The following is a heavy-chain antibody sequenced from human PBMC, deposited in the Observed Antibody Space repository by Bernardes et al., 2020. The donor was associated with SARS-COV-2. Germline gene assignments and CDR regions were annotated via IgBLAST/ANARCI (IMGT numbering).Heavy chain of an antibody. D-gene: IGHD5-12*01. CDR3: AREDYSGYDSGYFDY. Sequence: GGSLRLSCAVSGFTVSNNYLNWVRQVPGKGLEWVSSIYSDGTTYYAESVKGRFTISRDNAKNSLYLQMNSLRAEDTAVYYCAREDYSGYDSGYFDYWGQGTLVTVSS. J-gene: IGHJ4*02. V-gene: IGHV3-66*01. CDR1: GFTVSNNY. CDR2: IYSDGTT.